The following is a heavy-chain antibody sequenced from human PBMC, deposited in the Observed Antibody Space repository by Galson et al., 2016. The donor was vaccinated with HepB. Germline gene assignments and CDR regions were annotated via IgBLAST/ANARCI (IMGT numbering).Heavy chain of an antibody. CDR1: GATSGNTYF. J-gene: IGHJ4*02. CDR3: ATKVSYTTPSSFDK. Sequence: ETLSLTCTVSGATSGNTYFWGWIRQPPGKGLEWIASIYDSAISHHNPSLKSRLSISVDTSENQFFLKLSSVTAADTAVYYCATKVSYTTPSSFDKWGQGALVTVSS. V-gene: IGHV4-39*01. D-gene: IGHD6-6*01. CDR2: IYDSAIS.